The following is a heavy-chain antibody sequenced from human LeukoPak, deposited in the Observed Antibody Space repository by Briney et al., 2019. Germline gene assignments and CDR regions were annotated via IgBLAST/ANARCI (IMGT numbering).Heavy chain of an antibody. V-gene: IGHV4-38-2*02. Sequence: PSETLSLTCTVSGYSISSGYYWGWIRQPPGKGLEWIGSIHYSGSTNYNPSLKSRVTISVDTSKNQFSLKLSSVTAADTAVYYCARGYCSGGSCYSYYYYNYMDVWGKGTTVTVSS. D-gene: IGHD2-15*01. J-gene: IGHJ6*03. CDR1: GYSISSGYY. CDR2: IHYSGST. CDR3: ARGYCSGGSCYSYYYYNYMDV.